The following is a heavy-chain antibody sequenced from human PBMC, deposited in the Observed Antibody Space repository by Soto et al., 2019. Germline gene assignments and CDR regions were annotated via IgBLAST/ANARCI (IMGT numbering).Heavy chain of an antibody. D-gene: IGHD2-21*01. V-gene: IGHV4-31*03. CDR2: THFTGLS. J-gene: IGHJ4*02. Sequence: QVQLRESGPGLVKPSQTLSLICTVSGASMTRGSYYWTWLRQHPVRGLAWIGYTHFTGLSCVNPSLQRRVSPSTDTYKNRFSLKLTSVTSADAAMYYCSAQRIAHGQDEDYWGQGTLVTVSS. CDR3: SAQRIAHGQDEDY. CDR1: GASMTRGSYY.